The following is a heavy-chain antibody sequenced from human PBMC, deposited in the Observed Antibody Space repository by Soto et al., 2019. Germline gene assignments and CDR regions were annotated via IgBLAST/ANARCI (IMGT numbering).Heavy chain of an antibody. Sequence: PGGSLRLSCAASGFTFSSYNMNWVRQAPGKGLEWVSYISNSGNSIYYADSVKGRFTISRDNAKSSLYLQVNSLSAEDTAVYYCARRGDYYDYWGQGTLVTVS. CDR3: ARRGDYYDY. J-gene: IGHJ4*02. CDR2: ISNSGNSI. V-gene: IGHV3-48*01. CDR1: GFTFSSYN.